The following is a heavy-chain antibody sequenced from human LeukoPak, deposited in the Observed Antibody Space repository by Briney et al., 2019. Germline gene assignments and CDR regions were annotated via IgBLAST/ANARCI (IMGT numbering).Heavy chain of an antibody. CDR3: ARLRVVAAFDY. D-gene: IGHD2-15*01. CDR2: IYNGVNT. CDR1: GASVSSASY. J-gene: IGHJ4*02. Sequence: SETLSLTCTVSGASVSSASYWTWIRQPPGKGVEWIAHIYNGVNTNYNPSLKSRVTISVDTSKNQFSLNLSSVTAADTAVYYCARLRVVAAFDYWGQGTLVTVSS. V-gene: IGHV4-61*01.